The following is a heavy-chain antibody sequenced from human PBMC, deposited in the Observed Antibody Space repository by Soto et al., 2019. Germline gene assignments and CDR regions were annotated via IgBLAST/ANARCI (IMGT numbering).Heavy chain of an antibody. CDR1: GFTFSKYG. CDR3: AKARDSGSYRPFDH. D-gene: IGHD3-22*01. Sequence: PGGSLRLSCAASGFTFSKYGMHWVRQAPGKGLEWVALISYDGSNQYYADSVKGRFTISRDNSKNTVFLQMNGLRAEDTAVYYCAKARDSGSYRPFDHWGPGTLVTVAS. J-gene: IGHJ4*02. CDR2: ISYDGSNQ. V-gene: IGHV3-30*18.